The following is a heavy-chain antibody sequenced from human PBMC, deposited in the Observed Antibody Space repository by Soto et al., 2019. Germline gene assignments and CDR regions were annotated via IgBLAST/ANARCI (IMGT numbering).Heavy chain of an antibody. D-gene: IGHD4-17*01. CDR3: VRDGSKTLRDWFDP. Sequence: QVHLQESGPGLVKPSETLSLSCSVSGGSINKFYWSWIRKTAGKGLEWMGLVYATGTTDYNPSLRGRVAMSVDISRKTFSLRLTSVTAADTGVYYCVRDGSKTLRDWFDPWGQGKLVTVSS. CDR1: GGSINKFY. CDR2: VYATGTT. J-gene: IGHJ5*02. V-gene: IGHV4-4*07.